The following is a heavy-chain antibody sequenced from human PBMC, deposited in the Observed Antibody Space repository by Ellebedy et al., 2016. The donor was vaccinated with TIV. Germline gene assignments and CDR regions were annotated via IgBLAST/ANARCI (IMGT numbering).Heavy chain of an antibody. CDR3: ASLGYSYVDY. J-gene: IGHJ4*02. CDR2: IYHSGST. V-gene: IGHV4-4*02. CDR1: GGSISSSNW. Sequence: SETLSLXXAVSGGSISSSNWWSWVRQPPGKGLEWIGEIYHSGSTNYNPSLKSRVTISVDTSKNQFSLKLSSVTAADTAVYYCASLGYSYVDYWGQGTLVTVSS. D-gene: IGHD5-18*01.